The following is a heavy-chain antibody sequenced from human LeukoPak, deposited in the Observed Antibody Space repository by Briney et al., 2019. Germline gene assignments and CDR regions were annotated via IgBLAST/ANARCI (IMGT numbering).Heavy chain of an antibody. CDR1: GGSISSYY. J-gene: IGHJ4*02. D-gene: IGHD5-12*01. CDR3: ARPHSGYPGPPGY. V-gene: IGHV4-59*08. Sequence: KPSETLSLTCTVSGGSISSYYWSWIRQPPGKGLEWVGYIYYGGSTNYNPSLKSRVTISVDTSKNQFSLKLSSVTAADTAVYYCARPHSGYPGPPGYWGQGTLVGDSS. CDR2: IYYGGST.